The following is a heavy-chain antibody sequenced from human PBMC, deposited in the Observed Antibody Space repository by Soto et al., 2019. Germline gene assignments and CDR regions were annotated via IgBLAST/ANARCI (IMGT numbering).Heavy chain of an antibody. CDR2: IYHSGST. J-gene: IGHJ4*02. D-gene: IGHD6-13*01. Sequence: QVQLQESGPGLVKPSGTLSLTCAVSGGSISSSNWWSWVRQPPGKGLEWIGEIYHSGSTNYNPSLKSRVTISVNKPKSHLSLKLSSVPAADTAVYYCARTAMGGSSWPFDYWGQGTLVTVSS. CDR3: ARTAMGGSSWPFDY. CDR1: GGSISSSNW. V-gene: IGHV4-4*02.